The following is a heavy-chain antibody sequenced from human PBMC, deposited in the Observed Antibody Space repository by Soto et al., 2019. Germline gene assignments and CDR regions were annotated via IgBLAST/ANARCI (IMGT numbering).Heavy chain of an antibody. V-gene: IGHV1-24*01. J-gene: IGHJ4*02. D-gene: IGHD5-12*01. CDR2: FDPEDGET. CDR3: ATEHRYSGYDLVSINLDY. CDR1: GYTLTELS. Sequence: ASVKVSCKVSGYTLTELSMHWVRQAPGKGLEWMGGFDPEDGETIYAQKFQGRVTMTEDTSTDTAYMELSSLRSEDTAVYYCATEHRYSGYDLVSINLDYWGQGTLVTVSS.